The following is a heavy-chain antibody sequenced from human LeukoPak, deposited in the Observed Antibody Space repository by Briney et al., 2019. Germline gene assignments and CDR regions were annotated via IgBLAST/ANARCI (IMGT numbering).Heavy chain of an antibody. CDR2: ISYDGSNK. V-gene: IGHV3-30*18. CDR1: GFTFSSYG. Sequence: PGRSLRLSCAASGFTFSSYGMHWVRQAPGEGLEWVAVISYDGSNKYYADSVKGRFTISRDNSKNTLYLQMNSLRAEDTAVYYCAKSLAAKLHAPDYWGQGTLVTVSS. CDR3: AKSLAAKLHAPDY. J-gene: IGHJ4*02. D-gene: IGHD5-12*01.